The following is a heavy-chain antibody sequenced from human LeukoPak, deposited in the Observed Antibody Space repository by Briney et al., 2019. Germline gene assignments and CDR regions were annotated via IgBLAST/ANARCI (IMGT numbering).Heavy chain of an antibody. CDR1: GFTFSSYG. CDR2: ISSSSSYI. Sequence: KTGGSLRLSCAASGFTFSSYGMNWVRQAPGKGLEWVSSISSSSSYIYYADSVRGRFTISRDNAKNSLYLQMNSLRAEDTAVYYCARSPEIYYMDVWGKGTTVTVSS. CDR3: ARSPEIYYMDV. J-gene: IGHJ6*03. D-gene: IGHD5-24*01. V-gene: IGHV3-21*01.